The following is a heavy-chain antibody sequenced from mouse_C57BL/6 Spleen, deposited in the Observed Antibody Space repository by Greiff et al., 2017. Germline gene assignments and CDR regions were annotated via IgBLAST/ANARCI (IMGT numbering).Heavy chain of an antibody. Sequence: QVQLQQSGAELVKPGASVKLSCKASGYTFTSYWMHWVKQRPGRGLEWIGRIDPNSGGTKYNEKFKSKATLTVDKPSSTAYMPLSSLTSEDSAVYYCARVANWDGVDYWGQSTTLTVSS. CDR3: ARVANWDGVDY. J-gene: IGHJ2*01. V-gene: IGHV1-72*01. CDR2: IDPNSGGT. CDR1: GYTFTSYW. D-gene: IGHD4-1*01.